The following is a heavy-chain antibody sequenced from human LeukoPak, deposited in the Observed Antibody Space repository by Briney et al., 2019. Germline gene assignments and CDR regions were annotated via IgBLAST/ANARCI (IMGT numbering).Heavy chain of an antibody. CDR1: GDSVSRSDSY. Sequence: EPSETLSLTCSVSGDSVSRSDSYWDWLRQPPGKGLEWIGTLHPSGTTYSSPSPNSRFTMSVDPSNNQFSFNLRSVTAADTAVYSCARRRYYDGSGYLEWGQGTLLSVSS. D-gene: IGHD3-22*01. CDR3: ARRRYYDGSGYLE. CDR2: LHPSGTT. V-gene: IGHV4-39*01. J-gene: IGHJ1*01.